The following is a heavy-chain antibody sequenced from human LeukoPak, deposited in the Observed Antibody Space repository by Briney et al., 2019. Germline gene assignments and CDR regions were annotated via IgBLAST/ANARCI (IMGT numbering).Heavy chain of an antibody. J-gene: IGHJ4*02. D-gene: IGHD2-15*01. V-gene: IGHV4-39*01. CDR2: ISYSGST. CDR3: ASLVSGRVDY. Sequence: SETLSLTCTASDGSISNTNYHWGWIRQPPGKGLEWIGSISYSGSTYYNPSLKSRVTKSVDTSKNRFSLKLSSVTAADTAVYYCASLVSGRVDYWGQGTLVTVSS. CDR1: DGSISNTNYH.